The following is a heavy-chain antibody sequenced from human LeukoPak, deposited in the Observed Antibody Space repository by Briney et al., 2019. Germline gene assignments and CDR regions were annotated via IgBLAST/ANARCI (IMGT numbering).Heavy chain of an antibody. CDR3: AREGSGYYDNSAYSYFDF. CDR1: GFTFSNAW. D-gene: IGHD3-22*01. J-gene: IGHJ4*02. Sequence: GGSLRLSCAASGFTFSNAWMTWVRQAPGKGLEWVSVIYSGGSTYYADSVKGRFTVSRDSSENTLYLQMNSLRAEDTAVYYCAREGSGYYDNSAYSYFDFWGQGTLVTVSS. CDR2: IYSGGST. V-gene: IGHV3-53*01.